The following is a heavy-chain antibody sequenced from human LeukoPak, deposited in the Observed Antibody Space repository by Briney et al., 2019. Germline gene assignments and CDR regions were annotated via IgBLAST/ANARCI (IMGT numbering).Heavy chain of an antibody. J-gene: IGHJ5*02. D-gene: IGHD2-8*01. CDR3: ARASSHCTNGVCYNNWFDP. CDR2: ISSSSSYI. V-gene: IGHV3-21*01. Sequence: GGSLRLSCAASGFTFSSYSMNWVRQAPGKGLEWVSSISSSSSYIYYADSVKGRFTISRDNAKNSLYLQMNSLRAEDTAVYYCARASSHCTNGVCYNNWFDPWGQGTLVTVSS. CDR1: GFTFSSYS.